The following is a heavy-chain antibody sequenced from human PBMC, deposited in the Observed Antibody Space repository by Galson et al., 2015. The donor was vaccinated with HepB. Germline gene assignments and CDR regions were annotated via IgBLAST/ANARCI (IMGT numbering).Heavy chain of an antibody. J-gene: IGHJ6*02. CDR2: IIPIFGTS. CDR3: ARGRPAAYGLTDFYSRMNL. V-gene: IGHV1-69*13. CDR1: GGTFSTYA. D-gene: IGHD2-21*02. Sequence: SVKVSCKASGGTFSTYAINWVRQAPGQGLEWMGGIIPIFGTSKDAQKFQGRVTITADESTSTAYMELNSLTSEDTALYYCARGRPAAYGLTDFYSRMNLWGRVTAVVVSS.